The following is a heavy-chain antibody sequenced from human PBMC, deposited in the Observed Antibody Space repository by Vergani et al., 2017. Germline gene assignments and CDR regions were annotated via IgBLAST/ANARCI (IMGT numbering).Heavy chain of an antibody. V-gene: IGHV4-34*01. CDR1: GGSFTSYH. CDR3: ARVNTETNGHLCYYYYMDV. J-gene: IGHJ6*03. Sequence: QVQLQQWGGGLLKPSETLSLTCVVNGGSFTSYHWTWIRQSPGEGLEWVGDIDYTGRPDHNPSLKTRLTMPVDKSRNQFSLTLNSVTATDTAIYFCARVNTETNGHLCYYYYMDVWGQGTAVTVS. CDR2: IDYTGRP. D-gene: IGHD4-11*01.